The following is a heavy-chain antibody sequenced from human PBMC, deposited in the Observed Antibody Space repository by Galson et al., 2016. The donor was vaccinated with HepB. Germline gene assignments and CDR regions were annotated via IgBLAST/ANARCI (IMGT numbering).Heavy chain of an antibody. J-gene: IGHJ6*02. CDR1: GYAFTSYG. D-gene: IGHD6-13*01. V-gene: IGHV1-18*01. Sequence: SVKVSCKASGYAFTSYGISCVRQAPGQGLEWMGWVSAYNGDTYYAQKFQGRVTMTTDTSTSTAYMELRSLRSDDTAVYFCARDHAPIAVAGIGKYDYAMDVWGQGTTVIVSS. CDR2: VSAYNGDT. CDR3: ARDHAPIAVAGIGKYDYAMDV.